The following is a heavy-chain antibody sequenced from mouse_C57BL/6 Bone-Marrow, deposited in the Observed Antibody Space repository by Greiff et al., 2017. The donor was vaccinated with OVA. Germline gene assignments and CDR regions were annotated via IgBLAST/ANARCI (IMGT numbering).Heavy chain of an antibody. CDR3: ARKGDYYGSSYWYFDV. CDR2: ISNLAYSI. J-gene: IGHJ1*03. CDR1: GFTFSDYG. D-gene: IGHD1-1*01. V-gene: IGHV5-15*01. Sequence: EVKLVESGGGLVQPGGSLKLSCAASGFTFSDYGMAWVRQAPRKGPEWVAFISNLAYSIYYADTVTGRFTISRENAKITLYLEMSSLRAEDTAMYYCARKGDYYGSSYWYFDVWGTGTTVTVSS.